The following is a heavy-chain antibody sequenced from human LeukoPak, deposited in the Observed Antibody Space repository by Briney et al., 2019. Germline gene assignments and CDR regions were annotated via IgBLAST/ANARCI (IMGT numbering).Heavy chain of an antibody. CDR2: INPNSGGT. Sequence: ASVKVSCKASGYTFTGYYMHWVRQAPGQGLEWMGRINPNSGGTNYAQKFQGRVTMTRDTSISTAYMELSRLRSDDTAVYYCARGMRATRRVIAYDYWGQGTLVTVSP. D-gene: IGHD2-21*01. V-gene: IGHV1-2*06. J-gene: IGHJ4*02. CDR3: ARGMRATRRVIAYDY. CDR1: GYTFTGYY.